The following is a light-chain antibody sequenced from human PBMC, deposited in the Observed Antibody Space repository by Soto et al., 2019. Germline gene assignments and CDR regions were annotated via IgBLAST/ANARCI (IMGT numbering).Light chain of an antibody. V-gene: IGLV2-14*01. CDR3: SSSTSSSTNL. CDR2: EVS. CDR1: SSDIGGYNY. J-gene: IGLJ1*01. Sequence: QSALTQPASVSGSPGQSISISCTGTSSDIGGYNYVSWYQQHPGKAPKLMIYEVSNRPSGVSNRFSGSKSGNTASLTISGLQAEDEADYYCSSSTSSSTNLFGTGTKLTVL.